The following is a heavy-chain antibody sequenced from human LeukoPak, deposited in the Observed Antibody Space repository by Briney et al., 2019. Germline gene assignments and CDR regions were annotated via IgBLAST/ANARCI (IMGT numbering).Heavy chain of an antibody. J-gene: IGHJ6*02. CDR2: IYYSGST. Sequence: PSETLSLTCTVSGGSISSSSYYWGWIRQPPGKGLEWIGSIYYSGSTYYNPSLKSRVTITVDTSKNQFSLKLSSVTAADTAVYYCARHTTTVTSTRLVYYYYGMDVWGQGTTVTVSS. CDR3: ARHTTTVTSTRLVYYYYGMDV. D-gene: IGHD4-17*01. V-gene: IGHV4-39*01. CDR1: GGSISSSSYY.